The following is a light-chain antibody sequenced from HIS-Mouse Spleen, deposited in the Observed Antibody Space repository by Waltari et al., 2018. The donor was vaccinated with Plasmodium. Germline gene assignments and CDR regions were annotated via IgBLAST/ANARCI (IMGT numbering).Light chain of an antibody. CDR2: KAS. J-gene: IGKJ1*01. CDR1: KSISSW. Sequence: DIQMTQSPSTLSASVGDRVTITCRASKSISSWLAWYQQKPGKAPKLLSYKASSLESGVPSRVSGSGSGTEFTLTISSLQPDDFATYYCQQYNSYWTFGQGTKVEIK. V-gene: IGKV1-5*03. CDR3: QQYNSYWT.